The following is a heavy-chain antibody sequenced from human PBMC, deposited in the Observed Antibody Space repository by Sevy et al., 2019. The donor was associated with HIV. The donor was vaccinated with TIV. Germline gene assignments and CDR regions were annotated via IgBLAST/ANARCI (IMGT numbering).Heavy chain of an antibody. J-gene: IGHJ4*02. CDR1: GFTFGDYC. D-gene: IGHD6-13*01. CDR2: LKSDVYGGTV. V-gene: IGHV3-49*04. Sequence: GGSLRLSCTASGFTFGDYCMSWVRQAPGKGLEWVAFLKSDVYGGTVDHAASVRGRFVISRDDSKTIDYLQMNDLKTEYTVVYYYTRWKAAQSIFDYWGQGALVTVSS. CDR3: TRWKAAQSIFDY.